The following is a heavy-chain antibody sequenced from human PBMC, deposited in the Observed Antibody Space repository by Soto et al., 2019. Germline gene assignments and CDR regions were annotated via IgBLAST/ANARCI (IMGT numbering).Heavy chain of an antibody. CDR2: IIPIFGTA. J-gene: IGHJ6*02. D-gene: IGHD6-6*01. V-gene: IGHV1-69*13. CDR1: GGTFSSYA. CDR3: ARGWYSSSSSKYYYYGMDV. Sequence: GASVKVSCKASGGTFSSYAISWVRQAPGQGLEWMGGIIPIFGTANYAQKFQGRVTITADESTSTAYMELSSLRSEDTAVYYRARGWYSSSSSKYYYYGMDVWGQGTTVTVS.